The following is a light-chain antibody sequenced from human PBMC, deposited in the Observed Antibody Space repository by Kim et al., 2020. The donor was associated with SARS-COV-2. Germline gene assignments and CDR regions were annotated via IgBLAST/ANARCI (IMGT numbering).Light chain of an antibody. CDR3: SSYTSSSTWV. CDR1: SSDVVGHNY. J-gene: IGLJ3*02. CDR2: DVS. V-gene: IGLV2-14*03. Sequence: GHSITTSCPGTSSDVVGHNYVCWYQQHPGNAPNLMIYDVSSRPSGVSNRFSGSKSGNTASLTISGLQAEDEADYYCSSYTSSSTWVFGGGTQLTVL.